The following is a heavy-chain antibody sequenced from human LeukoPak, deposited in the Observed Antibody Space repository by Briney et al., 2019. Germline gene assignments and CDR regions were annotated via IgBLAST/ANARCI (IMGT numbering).Heavy chain of an antibody. CDR1: GGSISSGDYY. CDR2: IYYSGST. D-gene: IGHD4-17*01. J-gene: IGHJ1*01. CDR3: ASHGDPGYFQH. Sequence: PSETLSLTCTVSGGSISSGDYYWSWIRQPPGKGLEWIGYIYYSGSTYYNPSLKSRVTISVDTSKNQFSLRLSSVTAADTAVYYCASHGDPGYFQHWGQGTLVTVSS. V-gene: IGHV4-30-4*01.